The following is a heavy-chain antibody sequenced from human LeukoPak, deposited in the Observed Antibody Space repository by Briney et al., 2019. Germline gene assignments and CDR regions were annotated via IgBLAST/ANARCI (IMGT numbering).Heavy chain of an antibody. V-gene: IGHV1-8*03. CDR1: GYTFINYN. CDR3: ARGVPLGYCTYGVCYPPYYFDY. Sequence: GASVTVSCKASGYTFINYNINWVRQAPGQGLEWMGWVNPRSGNAGYLQKFQGRLTITRDTSIDTAYMDLSSLSSEDTAVYYCARGVPLGYCTYGVCYPPYYFDYWGQGTLVTASS. CDR2: VNPRSGNA. J-gene: IGHJ4*02. D-gene: IGHD2-8*01.